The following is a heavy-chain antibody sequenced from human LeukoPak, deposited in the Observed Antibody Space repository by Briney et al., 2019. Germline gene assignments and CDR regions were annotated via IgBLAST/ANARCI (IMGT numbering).Heavy chain of an antibody. CDR2: IASKTDGGAT. J-gene: IGHJ4*02. V-gene: IGHV3-15*07. D-gene: IGHD3-10*01. CDR1: GLTVTNAW. CDR3: TTGIRGD. Sequence: MPGGSLRLSCSASGLTVTNAWMNWVRQAPGEGLDWVGRIASKTDGGATDYAAPVKGRFTISRDDSKNTLNLQMNSLKTEDTAVYHCTTGIRGDWGQGTLVTVSS.